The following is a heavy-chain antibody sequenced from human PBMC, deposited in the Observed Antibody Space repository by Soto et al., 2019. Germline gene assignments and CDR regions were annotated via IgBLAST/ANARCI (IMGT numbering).Heavy chain of an antibody. CDR3: AILVVYGGLYYYGMDV. D-gene: IGHD2-8*01. CDR1: GGSISSSNW. CDR2: IYHSGST. V-gene: IGHV4-4*02. Sequence: SETLSLTCAVSGGSISSSNWWSWVRQPPGKGLEWIGEIYHSGSTNYNPSLKSRVTISVDKSKNQFSLKLSSVTAADTAVYYCAILVVYGGLYYYGMDVWGQGTTVTVSS. J-gene: IGHJ6*02.